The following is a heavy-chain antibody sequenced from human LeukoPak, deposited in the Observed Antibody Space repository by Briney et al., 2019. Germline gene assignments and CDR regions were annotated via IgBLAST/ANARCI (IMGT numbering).Heavy chain of an antibody. CDR3: TSSLGVGELSGLDH. D-gene: IGHD3-10*01. CDR2: IKKKSDGGTT. CDR1: GFTINNAW. V-gene: IGHV3-15*01. Sequence: PGGSLRLSCAASGFTINNAWMSWVRQAPGKGLEWVGRIKKKSDGGTTDSAEPVKGRFTISRDDSKNTLYLQMSSLKTEDSAVYFCTSSLGVGELSGLDHWGQGTLVTVSS. J-gene: IGHJ4*02.